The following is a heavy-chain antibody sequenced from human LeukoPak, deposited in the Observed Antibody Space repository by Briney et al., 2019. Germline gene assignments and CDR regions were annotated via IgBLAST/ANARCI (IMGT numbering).Heavy chain of an antibody. CDR1: GITFSSYA. J-gene: IGHJ4*02. V-gene: IGHV3-23*01. CDR3: AKRNSGYDLYYFDY. CDR2: ISTTGADT. D-gene: IGHD5-12*01. Sequence: GESLRLSCAVSGITFSSYAMSWVRQAPGKGLEWVSAISTTGADTHYADSVKGRFTISRDNSKNTVYLQMNSLRAEDTAVYYCAKRNSGYDLYYFDYWGQGTLVTVSS.